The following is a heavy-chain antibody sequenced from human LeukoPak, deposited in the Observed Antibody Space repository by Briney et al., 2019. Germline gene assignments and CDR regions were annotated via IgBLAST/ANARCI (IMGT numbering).Heavy chain of an antibody. CDR3: ARSKKEYSSSDGYYYYMDV. D-gene: IGHD6-6*01. V-gene: IGHV4-39*07. Sequence: SETLSLTCTVSGGSISSSSYYWGWIRQPPGKGLEWIGSIYHSGSTYYNPSLKSRVTISVDRSKNQFSLKLSSVTAADTAVYYCARSKKEYSSSDGYYYYMDVWGKGTTVTVSS. CDR1: GGSISSSSYY. CDR2: IYHSGST. J-gene: IGHJ6*03.